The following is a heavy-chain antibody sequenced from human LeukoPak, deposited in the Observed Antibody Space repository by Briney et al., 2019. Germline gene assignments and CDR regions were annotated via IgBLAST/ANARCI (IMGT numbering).Heavy chain of an antibody. CDR2: IGKDGSGN. D-gene: IGHD3/OR15-3a*01. CDR3: ARDLDYYATDY. Sequence: GGSLRLSCAASGFSLSRYWMSWVRRAPRQGLEWVANIGKDGSGNHYADSVKGRFTISRDNAKNSLYLQMNSLRADDTAVYYCARDLDYYATDYWGQGTLVTVSS. CDR1: GFSLSRYW. V-gene: IGHV3-7*01. J-gene: IGHJ4*02.